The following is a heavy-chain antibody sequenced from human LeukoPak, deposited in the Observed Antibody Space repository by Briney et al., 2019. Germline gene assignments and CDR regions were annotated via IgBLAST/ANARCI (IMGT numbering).Heavy chain of an antibody. V-gene: IGHV3-13*01. J-gene: IGHJ6*02. CDR1: GFTFSTSD. D-gene: IGHD3-9*01. CDR2: IGPTGDT. Sequence: PGGSLRLSCAASGFTFSTSDMHWVRQATGKGLEWVSAIGPTGDTYYPGSVKGRFTISRDNAKNTLYLQMNTLRVEDTAVYYCTRDLMDYDVSTGLHHYYMDVWGQGTTVTVSS. CDR3: TRDLMDYDVSTGLHHYYMDV.